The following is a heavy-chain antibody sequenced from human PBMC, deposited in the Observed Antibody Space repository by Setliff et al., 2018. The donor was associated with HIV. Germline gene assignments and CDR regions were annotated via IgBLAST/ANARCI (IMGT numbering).Heavy chain of an antibody. J-gene: IGHJ6*03. CDR2: IYTSGST. CDR1: GGSISSYY. CDR3: ARTSKDIVEVSDANHYHHMDV. Sequence: LSLTCTVSGGSISSYYRSWIRQPAGKGLEWIGGIYTSGSTNYNPSLRSGVTMSVDTSKNQFSLKLSSVTAADTAIYYCARTSKDIVEVSDANHYHHMDVWGRGTTVTVSS. D-gene: IGHD2-2*01. V-gene: IGHV4-4*07.